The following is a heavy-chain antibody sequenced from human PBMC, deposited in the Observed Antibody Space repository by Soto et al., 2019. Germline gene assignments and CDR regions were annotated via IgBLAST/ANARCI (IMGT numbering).Heavy chain of an antibody. Sequence: SETLSLTCTVSCGSFKSGSYSWSWIRHPPGKGLEWIGSVYHTGRTCYNPSLKSRVSISMDTSKNQFSLNLDSVSAADTAVDFCARDFAYFDSWGQETLVTVS. CDR3: ARDFAYFDS. V-gene: IGHV4-61*01. D-gene: IGHD3-3*01. CDR2: VYHTGRT. CDR1: CGSFKSGSYS. J-gene: IGHJ4*02.